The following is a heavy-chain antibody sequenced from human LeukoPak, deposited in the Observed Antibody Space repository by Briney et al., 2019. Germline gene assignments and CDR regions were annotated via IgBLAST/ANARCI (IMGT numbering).Heavy chain of an antibody. V-gene: IGHV3-30-3*01. CDR3: AKVSDILTGYHAFDI. Sequence: GGSLRLSCAASGFTFSSYAMHWVRQAPGKGLEWVAIISPDGSNKYFADSVKGRFTISRDNAKNSLYLQMNSLRAEDTALYYCAKVSDILTGYHAFDIWGQGTMVTVSS. D-gene: IGHD3-9*01. CDR1: GFTFSSYA. J-gene: IGHJ3*02. CDR2: ISPDGSNK.